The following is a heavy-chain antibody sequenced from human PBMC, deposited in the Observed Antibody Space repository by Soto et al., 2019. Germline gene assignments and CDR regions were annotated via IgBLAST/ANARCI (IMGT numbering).Heavy chain of an antibody. D-gene: IGHD2-8*01. Sequence: QVQLHESGPGLVKPSETRSLTCTVSGGSISSYYWSWIRPPPGKGLEWFGYIYYSGSTKDNPSLKSRVPIAVDTAKNQFSLKLSSVTAADTAVYYCARRYAGNFDYWGQGTLVTVSS. V-gene: IGHV4-59*01. CDR1: GGSISSYY. J-gene: IGHJ4*02. CDR2: IYYSGST. CDR3: ARRYAGNFDY.